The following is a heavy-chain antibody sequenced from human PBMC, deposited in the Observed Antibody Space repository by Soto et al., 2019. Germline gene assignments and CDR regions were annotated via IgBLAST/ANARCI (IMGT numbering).Heavy chain of an antibody. J-gene: IGHJ6*02. CDR3: ASPTREWLPPARDYYYGMDV. Sequence: QVQLVQSGAEVKKPGSSVKVSCKASGGTFSSYAISWVRQAPGQGLEWMGGIIPIFGTANYAQKFQGRVTSTADKSTSTAYMELSSLRSEDKAVYYCASPTREWLPPARDYYYGMDVWGQGTTVTVSS. D-gene: IGHD3-3*01. V-gene: IGHV1-69*06. CDR2: IIPIFGTA. CDR1: GGTFSSYA.